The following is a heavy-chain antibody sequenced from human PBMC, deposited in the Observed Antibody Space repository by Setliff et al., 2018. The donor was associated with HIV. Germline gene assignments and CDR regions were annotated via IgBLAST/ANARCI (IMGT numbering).Heavy chain of an antibody. J-gene: IGHJ6*03. D-gene: IGHD3-10*01. CDR2: INHRGST. CDR3: ASLDGSESPYTYYYYMDV. V-gene: IGHV4-34*01. Sequence: PGGSLRLSCAASGFTLSNFWMTWVRQAPGKGLEWIGEINHRGSTNCNPSLKSRVSISVDTSKNQFSLKLSSVTAADTAVYYCASLDGSESPYTYYYYMDVWGKGTAVTVSS. CDR1: GFTLSNFW.